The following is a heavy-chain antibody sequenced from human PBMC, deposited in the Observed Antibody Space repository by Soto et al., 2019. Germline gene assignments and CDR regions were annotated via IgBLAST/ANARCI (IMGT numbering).Heavy chain of an antibody. CDR1: GGSISSSSYY. CDR2: IYYSGST. V-gene: IGHV4-39*01. CDR3: ARLLYCSSTSCSLSFDY. Sequence: PSETLSLTCTVSGGSISSSSYYWGWIRQPPGKGLEWIGSIYYSGSTYYNPSLKSRVTISVDTSKNQFSLKLSSVTAADTAVYYCARLLYCSSTSCSLSFDYWGQGNLVTVSS. J-gene: IGHJ4*02. D-gene: IGHD2-2*01.